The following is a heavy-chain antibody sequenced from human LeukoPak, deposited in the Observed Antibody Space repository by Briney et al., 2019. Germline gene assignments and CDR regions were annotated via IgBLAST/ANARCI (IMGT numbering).Heavy chain of an antibody. CDR2: IYTSGST. D-gene: IGHD2-15*01. J-gene: IGHJ5*02. CDR3: ARSDLGYCSGGSCPRWFDP. V-gene: IGHV4-4*07. Sequence: SETLSLTCTVSGGSISSYYWSWIRQPAGKGLEWIGRIYTSGSTNYNPSLKSRVTMSLDTSKNQFSLKLTSVTAADTAVYYCARSDLGYCSGGSCPRWFDPWGQGTLVTVPS. CDR1: GGSISSYY.